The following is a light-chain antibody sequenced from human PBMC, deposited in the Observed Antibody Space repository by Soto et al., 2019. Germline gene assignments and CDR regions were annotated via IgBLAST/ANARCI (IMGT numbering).Light chain of an antibody. CDR1: QSILYSSNNKNH. V-gene: IGKV4-1*01. J-gene: IGKJ1*01. CDR2: WAS. CDR3: QQYYTSPLT. Sequence: DIVMTQSPDSLAVSLGERATINCRSSQSILYSSNNKNHLVWYQQKAGQPPKLLIYWASTRESGVPDRFSGSGSGTDFTLTISSLQAEDVAVYYCQQYYTSPLTFGQGTKV.